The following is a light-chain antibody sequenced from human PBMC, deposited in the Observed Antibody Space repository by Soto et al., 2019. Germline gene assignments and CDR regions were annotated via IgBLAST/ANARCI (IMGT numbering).Light chain of an antibody. J-gene: IGKJ1*01. CDR1: QSISSY. V-gene: IGKV1-39*01. CDR2: AAS. Sequence: DIPMTQSPSSLSASVGDRVTITCRASQSISSYLNWYQQKPGKAPKLLIYAASSLQSGVPSRFSGSGSGTEFTLTISSLQPDDFATYYCQQYNSYWTFGQGTKVDIK. CDR3: QQYNSYWT.